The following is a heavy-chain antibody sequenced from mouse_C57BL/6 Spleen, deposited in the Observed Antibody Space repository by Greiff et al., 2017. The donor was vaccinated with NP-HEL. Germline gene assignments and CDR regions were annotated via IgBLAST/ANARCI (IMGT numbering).Heavy chain of an antibody. CDR2: IDPNSGGT. CDR3: ARHLPDGYYPMDY. CDR1: GYTFTSYW. Sequence: QVQLKESGAELVKPGASVKLSCKASGYTFTSYWMHWVKQRPGRGLEWIGRIDPNSGGTKYNEKFKSKATLTVDKPSSTAYMQLSSLTSEDSAVYYCARHLPDGYYPMDYWGQGTSVTVSS. V-gene: IGHV1-72*01. J-gene: IGHJ4*01. D-gene: IGHD2-3*01.